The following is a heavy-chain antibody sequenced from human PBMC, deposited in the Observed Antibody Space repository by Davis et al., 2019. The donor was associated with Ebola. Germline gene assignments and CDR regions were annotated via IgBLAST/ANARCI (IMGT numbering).Heavy chain of an antibody. CDR1: GGSFSGYY. D-gene: IGHD2-15*01. V-gene: IGHV4-34*01. J-gene: IGHJ4*02. CDR2: INHSGST. Sequence: SETLSLTCAVYGGSFSGYYWSWIRQPPGKGLKWIGEINHSGSTNYNPSLKSRVTISVDTSKNQFSLKLSSVTAADTAVYYCARDEYCSGGSCYSSFDYWGQGTLVTVSS. CDR3: ARDEYCSGGSCYSSFDY.